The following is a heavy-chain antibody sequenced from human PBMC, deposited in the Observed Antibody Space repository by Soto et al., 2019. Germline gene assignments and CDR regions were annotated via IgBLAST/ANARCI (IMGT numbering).Heavy chain of an antibody. J-gene: IGHJ4*02. CDR2: IYYSGGT. CDR3: ARLSSIDSSGYYLDY. D-gene: IGHD3-22*01. CDR1: GGSISSGDYY. Sequence: QVQLQESGPGLVKPSQTLSLTCTVSGGSISSGDYYWSWIRQHPGKGLGWIGYIYYSGGTHYSSSLKSRVTRSIDTPKNQFPRKLTSVTAADTAVYYCARLSSIDSSGYYLDYWGQGTLVTVSS. V-gene: IGHV4-31*03.